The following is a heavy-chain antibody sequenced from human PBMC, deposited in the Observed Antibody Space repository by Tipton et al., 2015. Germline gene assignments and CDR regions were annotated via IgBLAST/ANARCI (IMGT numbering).Heavy chain of an antibody. V-gene: IGHV4-4*07. CDR1: GDSFRDYY. CDR3: GRDRLAVAGIDY. J-gene: IGHJ4*02. Sequence: TPSLTCTVSGDSFRDYYWAWIRQPAGKGLEWIGHIYSSGSSKYNPSLKSRTTMSIDTSKNQFSLKLTSVTAADTAIYYCGRDRLAVAGIDYWGQGTLVTVSS. D-gene: IGHD6-19*01. CDR2: IYSSGSS.